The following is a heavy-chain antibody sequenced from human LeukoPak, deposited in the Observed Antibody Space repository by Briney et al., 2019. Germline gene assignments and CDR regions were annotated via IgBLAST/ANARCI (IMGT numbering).Heavy chain of an antibody. CDR2: ISGSGGST. CDR1: GFTFSSYA. Sequence: PGGSLRLSCAASGFTFSSYAMSWVRQAPGKGLEWVSAISGSGGSTYYADSVKGRFTISRDNSKNTLYLQMNSLRAEDTAVYYCAKAHYDYGDYVLRYFDYRGQGTLVTVSS. V-gene: IGHV3-23*01. D-gene: IGHD4-17*01. J-gene: IGHJ4*02. CDR3: AKAHYDYGDYVLRYFDY.